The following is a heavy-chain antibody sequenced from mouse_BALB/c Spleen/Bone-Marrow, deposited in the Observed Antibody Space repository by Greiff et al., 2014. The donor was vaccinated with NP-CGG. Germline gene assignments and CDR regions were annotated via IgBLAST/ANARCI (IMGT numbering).Heavy chain of an antibody. CDR3: ARRVWSRGGDY. J-gene: IGHJ4*01. CDR2: ISNGGGST. Sequence: EVQRVESGGGLVQPGGSLKLSCAASGFTFSSYTMSWVRQTPEKRLEWVAYISNGGGSTYYPDTVKGRFTISRDNAKNTLYLQMGSLKSEDTAMYYCARRVWSRGGDYWGQGTSVTVSS. V-gene: IGHV5-12-2*01. D-gene: IGHD2-10*02. CDR1: GFTFSSYT.